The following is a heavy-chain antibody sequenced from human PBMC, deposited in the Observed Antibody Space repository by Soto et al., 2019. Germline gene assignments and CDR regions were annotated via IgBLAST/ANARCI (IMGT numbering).Heavy chain of an antibody. CDR3: ARQVAGGFGELKALYFDY. V-gene: IGHV4-59*08. CDR2: IYYSGST. J-gene: IGHJ4*02. CDR1: GGSISSYY. D-gene: IGHD3-10*01. Sequence: PSETLSLTCTVSGGSISSYYWSWIRQPPGKGLEWIGYIYYSGSTNYNPSLKSRVTISVDTSKNQFSLKLSSVTAADTAVYYCARQVAGGFGELKALYFDYWGQGTLVTVSS.